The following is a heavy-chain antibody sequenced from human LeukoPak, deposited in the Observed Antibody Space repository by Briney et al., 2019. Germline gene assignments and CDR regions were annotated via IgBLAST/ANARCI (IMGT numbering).Heavy chain of an antibody. J-gene: IGHJ4*02. D-gene: IGHD5-12*01. CDR1: GGSISSYY. CDR3: ARGYESPFDY. CDR2: IYYSGST. V-gene: IGHV4-59*01. Sequence: SETLSLTRTVSGGSISSYYWSWIQQPPGKGLEWIGYIYYSGSTNYNPSLKSRVTISVDTSKNQFSLKLSSVTAADTAVYYCARGYESPFDYWGQGTLVTVSS.